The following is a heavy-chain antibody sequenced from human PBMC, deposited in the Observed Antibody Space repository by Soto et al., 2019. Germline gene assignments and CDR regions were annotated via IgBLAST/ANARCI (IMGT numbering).Heavy chain of an antibody. D-gene: IGHD6-19*01. CDR3: ARSVAVPGAHIDY. CDR1: GGSISGSY. CDR2: VYYTGST. V-gene: IGHV4-59*01. Sequence: SETLSLTCSVSGGSISGSYWSWIRQSPGKGLEWLGYVYYTGSTNYSPSLRSRVSISVDTSKNEFSLRLSPVTAADTAVYFCARSVAVPGAHIDYWGQGPQVTVSS. J-gene: IGHJ4*02.